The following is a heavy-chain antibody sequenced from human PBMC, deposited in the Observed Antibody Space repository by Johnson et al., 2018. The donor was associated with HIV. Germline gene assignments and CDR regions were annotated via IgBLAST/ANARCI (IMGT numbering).Heavy chain of an antibody. J-gene: IGHJ3*02. D-gene: IGHD1-26*01. Sequence: VQLVESGGGLVQPGGSLRLSCAASGFTFSDHYMDWVRQAPGKGLEWVGRTRNKANSYTTEYAAYVKGRFNISRDDSKHSLYLQMNRLRAEDTAVYYCARDKWELLSAFDIWGQGTMVTVSS. CDR2: TRNKANSYTT. V-gene: IGHV3-72*01. CDR1: GFTFSDHY. CDR3: ARDKWELLSAFDI.